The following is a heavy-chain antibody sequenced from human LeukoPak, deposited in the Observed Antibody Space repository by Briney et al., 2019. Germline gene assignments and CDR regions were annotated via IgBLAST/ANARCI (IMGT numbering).Heavy chain of an antibody. V-gene: IGHV5-51*01. CDR3: ARPVMATGELDY. J-gene: IGHJ4*02. CDR1: GCSFTSYW. Sequence: GESLQISCKGSGCSFTSYWIGWVRQLPGKGLEWMGIIYPGDSDTRYSPSFQGQVTISADKSISTAYLQWSSLKASDTAMYYCARPVMATGELDYWGQGTLVTVSS. D-gene: IGHD7-27*01. CDR2: IYPGDSDT.